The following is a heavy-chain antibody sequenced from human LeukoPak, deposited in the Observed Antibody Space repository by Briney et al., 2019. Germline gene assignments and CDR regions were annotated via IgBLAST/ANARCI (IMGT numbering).Heavy chain of an antibody. J-gene: IGHJ6*02. CDR2: ISGSGGST. Sequence: GGSLRLSCAASGFTFSSYAMSWVRQAPGKGLEWVSAISGSGGSTYYADSVKGWFTISRDNSKNTLYLQMNSLRAEDTAVYYCAKEFKEITIFGVVHKYYYGMDVWGQGTTVTVSS. CDR3: AKEFKEITIFGVVHKYYYGMDV. CDR1: GFTFSSYA. V-gene: IGHV3-23*01. D-gene: IGHD3-3*01.